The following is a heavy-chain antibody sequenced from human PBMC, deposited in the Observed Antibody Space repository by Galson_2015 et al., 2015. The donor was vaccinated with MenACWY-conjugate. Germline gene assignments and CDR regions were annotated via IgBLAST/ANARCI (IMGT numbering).Heavy chain of an antibody. CDR1: GFTFDRHW. D-gene: IGHD2-2*01. V-gene: IGHV3-74*01. J-gene: IGHJ4*02. CDR3: ARQGCGTSCHYFDF. Sequence: SLRLSCAASGFTFDRHWMHWVRQAPGKGLVWVSRINSDGRSTTYADSVKGRFTISRDNAKNTLYLQMDSLRAEDTAVYYCARQGCGTSCHYFDFWGQGTRVTVSS. CDR2: INSDGRST.